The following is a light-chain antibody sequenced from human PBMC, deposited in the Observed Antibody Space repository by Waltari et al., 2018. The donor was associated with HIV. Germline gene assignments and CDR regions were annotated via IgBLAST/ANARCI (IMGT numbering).Light chain of an antibody. V-gene: IGKV3-20*01. Sequence: EIVLTQSPGTLSLSPGERATLSCRASQSVSSNYLAWYQQKPGQAPRLLIYGASTRATGISDRFSGSGSGTDFTLTISRLEPEDFAVYYCQQYGSSSDTFGGGTKVEIK. CDR2: GAS. CDR3: QQYGSSSDT. CDR1: QSVSSNY. J-gene: IGKJ4*01.